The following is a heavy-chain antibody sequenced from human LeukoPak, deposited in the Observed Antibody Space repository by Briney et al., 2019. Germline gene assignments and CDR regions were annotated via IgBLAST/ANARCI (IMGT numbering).Heavy chain of an antibody. CDR3: ARVCRDGYNSD. D-gene: IGHD5-24*01. Sequence: GSLRLSCAASGFTFSSYSMNWVRQAPGKGLEWVSSISSSSSYIYYADSVKGRFTISRDNAKNSLYLQMNSLRAEDTAVYYCARVCRDGYNSDWGQGTLVTVSS. J-gene: IGHJ4*02. CDR1: GFTFSSYS. V-gene: IGHV3-21*01. CDR2: ISSSSSYI.